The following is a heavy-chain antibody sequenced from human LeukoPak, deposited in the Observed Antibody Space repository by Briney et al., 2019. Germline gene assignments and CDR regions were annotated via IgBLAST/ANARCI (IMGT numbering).Heavy chain of an antibody. Sequence: PGGSLRLSCAASGFTFSSSWMSWVRQAPGKGLEWVSAISGSGGSTYYADSVKGRFTISRDNSKNTLYLQMNSLRAEDTAVYYCAKDKRDSSGYYYDYWGQGTLVTVSS. V-gene: IGHV3-23*01. CDR3: AKDKRDSSGYYYDY. CDR1: GFTFSSSW. J-gene: IGHJ4*02. D-gene: IGHD3-22*01. CDR2: ISGSGGST.